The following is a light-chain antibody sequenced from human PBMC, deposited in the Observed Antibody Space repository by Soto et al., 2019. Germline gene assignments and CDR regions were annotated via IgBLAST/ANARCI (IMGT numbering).Light chain of an antibody. Sequence: DIQLTQSPSTLSASVGYRVTITCRASRIINERLAWYQKKPGKAPKLLIYDASNLESGVPSRFSGSGSGTEFTLTINSMQTDDLATYYCQETNYYVFCQGTQLEIK. CDR3: QETNYYV. CDR2: DAS. J-gene: IGKJ2*01. V-gene: IGKV1-5*01. CDR1: RIINER.